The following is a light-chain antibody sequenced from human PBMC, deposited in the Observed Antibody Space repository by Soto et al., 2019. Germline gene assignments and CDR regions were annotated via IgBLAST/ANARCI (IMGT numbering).Light chain of an antibody. CDR1: QNIANK. J-gene: IGKJ5*01. Sequence: EILMTQSPATLSVTQGGMSTLXXRASQNIANKLAWYQHKPGRAPRVVXYDTSTTAAGIPARFSGSGSETNFTLTIITLQSEDFAVYYCQQYNTWRSITFGQGTRLEIK. V-gene: IGKV3-15*01. CDR3: QQYNTWRSIT. CDR2: DTS.